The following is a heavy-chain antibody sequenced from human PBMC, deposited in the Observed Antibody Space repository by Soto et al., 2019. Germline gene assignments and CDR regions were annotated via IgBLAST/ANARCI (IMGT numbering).Heavy chain of an antibody. CDR2: VSGGGGST. J-gene: IGHJ6*02. CDR3: AMAHVDTAMDYCYYYGMDV. Sequence: EVQLLESGGGLVQPGGSLRLSCAASGFTFSSYAMNWVRQAPGKGLEWVSGVSGGGGSTYYADSVKGRFTISRDNSEHTLYLHMNSLRAEDTAVYYCAMAHVDTAMDYCYYYGMDVWGQGTTVTVSS. CDR1: GFTFSSYA. V-gene: IGHV3-23*01. D-gene: IGHD5-18*01.